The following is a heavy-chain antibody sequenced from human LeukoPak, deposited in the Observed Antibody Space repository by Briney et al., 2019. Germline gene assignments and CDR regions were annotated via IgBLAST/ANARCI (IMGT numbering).Heavy chain of an antibody. CDR1: GGSFSGYY. D-gene: IGHD2-21*02. Sequence: SETLSLTCAVYGGSFSGYYWSWIRQPPGKGLEWIGEINHSGSTNYNPSLKSRVTISVDTSKNQFFLKLSSVTAADTAVYYCARASKVTASESGAFDIWGQGTMVTVSS. J-gene: IGHJ3*02. CDR3: ARASKVTASESGAFDI. CDR2: INHSGST. V-gene: IGHV4-34*01.